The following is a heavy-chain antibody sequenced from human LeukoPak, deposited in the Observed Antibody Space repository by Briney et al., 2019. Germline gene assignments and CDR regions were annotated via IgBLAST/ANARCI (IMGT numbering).Heavy chain of an antibody. Sequence: TSETLSLTCTVSGGSISRYYWSWIRQPPGKGLEGIGYIYYSESTNYKPALKSRVIISVDSSKNQFSLKLSSVTAADTAVYYCARDSSGWYSAWGQGTLVTVSA. CDR3: ARDSSGWYSA. CDR2: IYYSEST. J-gene: IGHJ5*02. D-gene: IGHD6-19*01. V-gene: IGHV4-59*01. CDR1: GGSISRYY.